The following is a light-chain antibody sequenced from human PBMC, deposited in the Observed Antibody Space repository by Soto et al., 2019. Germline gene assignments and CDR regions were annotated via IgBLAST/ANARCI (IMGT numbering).Light chain of an antibody. CDR1: SYNIGSKT. CDR2: SNN. Sequence: QSVLTQPPSASGTPGQRVTISCSGSSYNIGSKTVNWYQQLPGTAPKLLIYSNNQRPSGVPDRFSGSKSGTSASLAISGLQSADEADYHCAAWDDSLNGVVFGGGTQLTVL. J-gene: IGLJ2*01. CDR3: AAWDDSLNGVV. V-gene: IGLV1-44*01.